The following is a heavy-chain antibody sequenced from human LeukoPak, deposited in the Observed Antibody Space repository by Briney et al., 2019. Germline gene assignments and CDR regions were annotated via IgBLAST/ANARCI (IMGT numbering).Heavy chain of an antibody. Sequence: SRTLSLTCTVSGGSISSSSYYWGWIRQPPGKGLEWIGSIYYSGSTYYNPSLKSRVTISVDTSKNQFSLKLSSVTAADTAVYYCARVGTRSSGWYASSSDYWGQGTLVTVSS. CDR1: GGSISSSSYY. V-gene: IGHV4-39*07. D-gene: IGHD6-19*01. CDR2: IYYSGST. J-gene: IGHJ4*02. CDR3: ARVGTRSSGWYASSSDY.